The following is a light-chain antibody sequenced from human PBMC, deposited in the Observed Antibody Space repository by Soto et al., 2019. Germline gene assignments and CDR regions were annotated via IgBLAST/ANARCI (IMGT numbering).Light chain of an antibody. V-gene: IGKV3-15*01. CDR1: QSVSSK. CDR3: QQYTNWPGT. Sequence: EIVLTQSPCTLSVSPGERATLSCRASQSVSSKLAWYQQKPGQAPRLLFYGASTGATGIPARFSGSGSETEFTLSISSLQSEDFSVYYCQQYTNWPGTFGQGTKVEIK. CDR2: GAS. J-gene: IGKJ1*01.